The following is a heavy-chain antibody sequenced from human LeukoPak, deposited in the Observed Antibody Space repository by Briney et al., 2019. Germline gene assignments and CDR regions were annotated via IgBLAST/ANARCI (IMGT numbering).Heavy chain of an antibody. CDR1: GGSSSSYY. J-gene: IGHJ4*02. CDR3: ARRASGSYPDYFDY. Sequence: SETLSLTCIISGGSSSSYYWSWIRQPPGKGLVWIGYIHYSGSTNYNPSLRSRATISLDTSKNQVSLKLTSVTAADTAVYYCARRASGSYPDYFDYWGQGTLVTVSS. CDR2: IHYSGST. D-gene: IGHD1-26*01. V-gene: IGHV4-59*08.